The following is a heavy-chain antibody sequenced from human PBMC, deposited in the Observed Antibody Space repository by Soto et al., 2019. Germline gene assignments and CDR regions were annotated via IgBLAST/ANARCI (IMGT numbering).Heavy chain of an antibody. CDR3: ARGRSPTRRYCSGGSCYSTLPGY. V-gene: IGHV3-33*01. CDR1: GFPFSSYG. CDR2: IWYDGSNK. J-gene: IGHJ4*02. D-gene: IGHD2-15*01. Sequence: LSLTCAASGFPFSSYGMHWVRQAPGKGLEWVAVIWYDGSNKYYADSVKGRFTISRDNSKNTLYLQMNSLRAEDTAVYYCARGRSPTRRYCSGGSCYSTLPGYWGQGTLVTVSS.